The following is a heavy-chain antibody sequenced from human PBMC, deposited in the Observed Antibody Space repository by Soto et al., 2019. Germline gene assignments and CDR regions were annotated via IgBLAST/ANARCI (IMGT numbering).Heavy chain of an antibody. CDR3: ARVYRGTPGY. J-gene: IGHJ4*02. V-gene: IGHV3-11*06. CDR2: ISSSSSYT. CDR1: GFTFSDYY. Sequence: QVQLVESGGGLVKPGGSLRLSCAASGFTFSDYYMSWIRQAPGKGLEWVSYISSSSSYTNYADSVKGRFTISRDNAKNPMDRQMDRLRAEDTAVYYCARVYRGTPGYWGQGTLVTVSS. D-gene: IGHD1-1*01.